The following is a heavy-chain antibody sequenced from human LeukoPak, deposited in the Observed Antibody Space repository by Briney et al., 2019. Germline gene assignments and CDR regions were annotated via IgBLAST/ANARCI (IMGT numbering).Heavy chain of an antibody. CDR3: VKGYLSTSSWFDY. D-gene: IGHD3-10*01. CDR2: IRNDGSIK. Sequence: PGGSLRLSCSASGFTFSSDGMHWVRQAPGKGLEWVAFIRNDGSIKYHADSVKGRFTISRDNSKNTLSLQMNSLRADDTAFYYCVKGYLSTSSWFDYCGQGTLVIASS. V-gene: IGHV3-30*02. CDR1: GFTFSSDG. J-gene: IGHJ4*02.